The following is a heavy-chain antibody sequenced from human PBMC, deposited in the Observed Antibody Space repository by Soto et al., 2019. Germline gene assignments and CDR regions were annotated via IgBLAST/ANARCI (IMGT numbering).Heavy chain of an antibody. CDR2: IYYSGST. V-gene: IGHV4-59*01. Sequence: SETLSLTCTVSGGSISSYYWSWIRQPPGKGLEWIGYIYYSGSTNYNPSLKSRVTISVDTSKNQFSLKLSSVTAADTAVYYCERYSIFGVVIGRFDPWGQGTLVTVSS. CDR1: GGSISSYY. D-gene: IGHD3-3*01. CDR3: ERYSIFGVVIGRFDP. J-gene: IGHJ5*02.